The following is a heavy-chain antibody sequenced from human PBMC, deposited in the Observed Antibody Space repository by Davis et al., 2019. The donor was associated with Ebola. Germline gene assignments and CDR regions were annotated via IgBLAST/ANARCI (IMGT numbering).Heavy chain of an antibody. Sequence: GESLKISCAASGFIFSEYYIDWVRQAPGKGLEWVGRTRNRAHSYTTEYAASVKGRFTFSRDDSGSSLYLQMNSLKTEDTAVYYCVRVYSRDWVGSYFDYWGQGTLVTVSS. CDR1: GFIFSEYY. D-gene: IGHD2-21*02. J-gene: IGHJ4*02. CDR2: TRNRAHSYTT. V-gene: IGHV3-72*01. CDR3: VRVYSRDWVGSYFDY.